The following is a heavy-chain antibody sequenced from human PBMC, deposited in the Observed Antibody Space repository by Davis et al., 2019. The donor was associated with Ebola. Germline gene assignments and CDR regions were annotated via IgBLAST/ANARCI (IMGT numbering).Heavy chain of an antibody. CDR3: ARGCRATVLMGEWYFDL. CDR1: GYTFTGYY. CDR2: INPSSGCT. J-gene: IGHJ2*01. Sequence: ASSVTVSCKASGYTFTGYYMHWVRQAPGQGLEWMGWINPSSGCTNYAQKFQGWVTMTRDTSISTAYMDVSRLTSDDTAVYYCARGCRATVLMGEWYFDLWGRGTLVTVSS. V-gene: IGHV1-2*04. D-gene: IGHD3-16*01.